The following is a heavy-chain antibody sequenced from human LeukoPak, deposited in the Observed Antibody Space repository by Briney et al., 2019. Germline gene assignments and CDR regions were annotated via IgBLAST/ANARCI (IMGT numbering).Heavy chain of an antibody. CDR2: IKQDESGK. D-gene: IGHD5-18*01. J-gene: IGHJ6*02. CDR1: VFTLSSYW. Sequence: GGSLRLSCAASVFTLSSYWMRWVRQARWKGLEWVANIKQDESGKYYVDSVKGRFTISRDNAKNSLYLQMNSLRAEDTAVYYCARASDTAVDYYYYYYGMDVWGQGTTVTVSS. V-gene: IGHV3-7*03. CDR3: ARASDTAVDYYYYYYGMDV.